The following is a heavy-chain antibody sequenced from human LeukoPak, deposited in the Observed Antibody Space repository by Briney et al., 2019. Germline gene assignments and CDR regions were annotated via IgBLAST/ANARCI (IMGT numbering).Heavy chain of an antibody. Sequence: GSLRLSCAASGFTFSNYTVHWVRQAPGKGLEWVAVISYDGSNKYYADSVKGRFTISRDNSKNTLYLQMNSLRVEDTAVYYCAISYTSGWSRGFDPWGQGTLVIVSS. CDR1: GFTFSNYT. V-gene: IGHV3-30-3*01. CDR2: ISYDGSNK. J-gene: IGHJ5*02. CDR3: AISYTSGWSRGFDP. D-gene: IGHD6-19*01.